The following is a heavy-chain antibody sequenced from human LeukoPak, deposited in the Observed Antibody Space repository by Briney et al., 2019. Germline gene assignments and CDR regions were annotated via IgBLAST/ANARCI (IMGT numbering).Heavy chain of an antibody. Sequence: SETLSLTCTVSGGSISSYYWSWIRQPPGKGLEWIGYIYYSGSTNYNPSLKSRVTISVDTSKNQFSLKLSSLTAADTAVYYCARGHGTMVRGASGFDYWGQGTLVTVSS. D-gene: IGHD3-10*01. CDR3: ARGHGTMVRGASGFDY. V-gene: IGHV4-59*01. J-gene: IGHJ4*02. CDR2: IYYSGST. CDR1: GGSISSYY.